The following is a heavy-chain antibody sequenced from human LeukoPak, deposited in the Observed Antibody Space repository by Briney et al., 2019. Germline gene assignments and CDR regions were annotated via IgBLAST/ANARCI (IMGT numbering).Heavy chain of an antibody. J-gene: IGHJ6*03. CDR3: ARCLTKTYYYYYMDV. Sequence: PSETLSLTCTVSGGSISNYYWSWIRQPAGKGLEWIGRINTSGSTHYNSSLKSRVTMSVDSPKNQFSLKLRSVTAADTAVYYCARCLTKTYYYYYMDVWGEGTTVTVSS. V-gene: IGHV4-4*07. CDR2: INTSGST. CDR1: GGSISNYY. D-gene: IGHD3-9*01.